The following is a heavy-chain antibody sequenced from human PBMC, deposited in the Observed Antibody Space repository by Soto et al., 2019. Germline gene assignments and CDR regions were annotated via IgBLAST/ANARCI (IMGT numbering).Heavy chain of an antibody. J-gene: IGHJ4*02. V-gene: IGHV1-69*12. Sequence: QVQLVQSGAEVKKPGSSVKVSCKASGGTFSSYAISWVRQAPGQGLEWMGGIIPIFGTANYAQKFQGRVKITADESTSTAYMELSRLRSEDTAVYYCERLPVADLYRDYWGQGTLVTVSS. CDR1: GGTFSSYA. D-gene: IGHD6-19*01. CDR2: IIPIFGTA. CDR3: ERLPVADLYRDY.